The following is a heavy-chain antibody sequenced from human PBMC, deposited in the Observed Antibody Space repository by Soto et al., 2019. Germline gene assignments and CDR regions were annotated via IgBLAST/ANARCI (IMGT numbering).Heavy chain of an antibody. Sequence: QVQLVQYGAEVKKPGSSVKVSCKASGGTFSSYTISWVRQAPGQGLEWMGRIIPILGIANYAQKFQGRVTISADKSTSTANREMSSVRSEDTAVYYCARDCVSIAAAGTGFDYWGQGTLVTVSS. CDR2: IIPILGIA. V-gene: IGHV1-69*08. J-gene: IGHJ4*02. CDR1: GGTFSSYT. D-gene: IGHD6-13*01. CDR3: ARDCVSIAAAGTGFDY.